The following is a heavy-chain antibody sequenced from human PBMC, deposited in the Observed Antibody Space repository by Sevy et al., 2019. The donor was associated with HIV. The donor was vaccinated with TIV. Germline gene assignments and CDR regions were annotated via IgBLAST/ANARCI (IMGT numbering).Heavy chain of an antibody. V-gene: IGHV3-15*01. CDR1: GFTFSYAW. J-gene: IGHJ6*02. Sequence: GGSLRLSCAASGFTFSYAWMNWVRQAPGKGLEWVGRIQSKADGGTIDYAEPVKGRFTISTDDSQDKLYLQMNSLKTEDTAVYYCSTDPIILLLVTNGMDVWGQGTTVTVSS. D-gene: IGHD2-8*02. CDR2: IQSKADGGTI. CDR3: STDPIILLLVTNGMDV.